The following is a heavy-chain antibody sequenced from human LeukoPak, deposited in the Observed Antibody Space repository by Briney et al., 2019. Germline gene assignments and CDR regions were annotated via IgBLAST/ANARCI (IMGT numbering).Heavy chain of an antibody. J-gene: IGHJ4*02. Sequence: SQTLSLTCAISGDSVSSNSAAWNWIRQSPSRGLEWLGRTYYRSKWYNDYAVSVKSRITINPDTSKNQFSLQLNSVTPEDTAVYYCAREGYYYGSGRLSSGEGGYYFDYWGQGTLVTVSS. CDR3: AREGYYYGSGRLSSGEGGYYFDY. D-gene: IGHD3-10*01. CDR1: GDSVSSNSAA. V-gene: IGHV6-1*01. CDR2: TYYRSKWYN.